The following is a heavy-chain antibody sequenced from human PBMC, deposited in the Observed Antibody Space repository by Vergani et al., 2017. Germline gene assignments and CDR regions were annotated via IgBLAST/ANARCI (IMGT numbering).Heavy chain of an antibody. V-gene: IGHV3-23*04. CDR3: ARSGSSSWYGDDY. D-gene: IGHD6-13*01. CDR2: ISGSGGST. CDR1: EFTFGDYG. Sequence: EVQLVESGGGVVRPGGSLRLSCAASEFTFGDYGMSWVRQAPGKGLEWVSAISGSGGSTYYADSVKGRFTISRDNSKNTLYLQMNSLRAEDTAVYYCARSGSSSWYGDDYWGQGTLVTVSS. J-gene: IGHJ4*02.